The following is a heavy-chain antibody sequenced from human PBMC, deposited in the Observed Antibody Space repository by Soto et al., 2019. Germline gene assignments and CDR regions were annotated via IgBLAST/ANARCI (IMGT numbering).Heavy chain of an antibody. CDR1: GFTIGNSA. Sequence: EVQLSESGGGLVQPGGSLRLSCAASGFTIGNSAMNWVRQAPGQGLEWVSVISGGSDNTYYADPVKGRFTISRDNSKSTLYLQMNSLRAEDTAIYYCAKGPTAGRWGQGTLVTVSS. CDR3: AKGPTAGR. CDR2: ISGGSDNT. J-gene: IGHJ4*02. V-gene: IGHV3-23*01.